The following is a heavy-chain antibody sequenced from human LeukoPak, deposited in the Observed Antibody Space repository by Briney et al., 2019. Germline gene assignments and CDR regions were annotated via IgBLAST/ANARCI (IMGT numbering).Heavy chain of an antibody. D-gene: IGHD3-10*01. V-gene: IGHV4-61*01. Sequence: KPSETLSLTCTVSGGSVSSGTYYWSWIRQPPGKGLGWIGYIYYSGGANYNPSLKSRVTISVDTSKNQFSLKLTSVTAADTAVYYCARVRLSDSYGSGSYYFDYWGQGTLVTVSS. CDR2: IYYSGGA. J-gene: IGHJ4*02. CDR1: GGSVSSGTYY. CDR3: ARVRLSDSYGSGSYYFDY.